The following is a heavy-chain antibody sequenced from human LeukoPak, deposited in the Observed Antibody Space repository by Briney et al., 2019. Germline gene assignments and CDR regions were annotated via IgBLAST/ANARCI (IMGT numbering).Heavy chain of an antibody. J-gene: IGHJ4*02. D-gene: IGHD3-10*01. CDR1: GGSISSYY. V-gene: IGHV4-4*09. CDR2: IYTSGST. Sequence: SETLSLTCTVSGGSISSYYWSWIRQPPGKGLEWIGYIYTSGSTNYNPSLKSRVTISVDTSMNQFSLKLSSVTAADTAVYYCARVYGSGSSYFDYWGQGTLVTVSS. CDR3: ARVYGSGSSYFDY.